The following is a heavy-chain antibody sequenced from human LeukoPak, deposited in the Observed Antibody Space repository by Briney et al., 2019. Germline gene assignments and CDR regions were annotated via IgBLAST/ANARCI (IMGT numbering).Heavy chain of an antibody. D-gene: IGHD2-2*01. V-gene: IGHV4-34*01. Sequence: SETLSLTCAVYGGSSSGYYWSWIRQPPGKGLEWIGEINHSGSTNYNPSLKSRVTISVDTSKNQFSLKLSSVTAADTAVYYCARPVVPAAKYYFDYWGQGALVTVSS. CDR3: ARPVVPAAKYYFDY. J-gene: IGHJ4*02. CDR1: GGSSSGYY. CDR2: INHSGST.